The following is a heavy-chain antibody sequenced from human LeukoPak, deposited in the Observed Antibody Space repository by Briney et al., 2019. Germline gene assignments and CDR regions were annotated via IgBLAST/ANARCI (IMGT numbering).Heavy chain of an antibody. CDR3: ARLGYCSSTSCYGTKYFDY. CDR1: GGSFSGYY. D-gene: IGHD2-2*01. J-gene: IGHJ4*02. Sequence: SETLSLTCAVYGGSFSGYYWSWIRQPPGKGLEWTGEINHSGSTNYNPSLKSRVTISVDTSKNQFSLKLSSVTAADTAVYYCARLGYCSSTSCYGTKYFDYWGQGTLVTVSS. V-gene: IGHV4-34*01. CDR2: INHSGST.